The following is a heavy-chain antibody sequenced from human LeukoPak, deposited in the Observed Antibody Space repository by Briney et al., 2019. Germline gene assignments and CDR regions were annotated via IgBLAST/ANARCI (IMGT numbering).Heavy chain of an antibody. D-gene: IGHD3-9*01. CDR2: MNPNSGNT. Sequence: GASVKVSCKVSGYTFTRYDINWVRQATGQGHEWMGWMNPNSGNTGYAQKFQGRVTMTRNTSINTAYMQLSSLRSEDTAVYYCARVRQYLYFDWLLSGGGQDWFDPWGQGTLVTVSS. V-gene: IGHV1-8*01. J-gene: IGHJ5*02. CDR1: GYTFTRYD. CDR3: ARVRQYLYFDWLLSGGGQDWFDP.